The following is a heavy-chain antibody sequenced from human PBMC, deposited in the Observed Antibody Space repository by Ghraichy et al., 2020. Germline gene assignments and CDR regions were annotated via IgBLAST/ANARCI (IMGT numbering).Heavy chain of an antibody. V-gene: IGHV3-21*01. CDR2: ISSSSSYI. CDR3: AGDYDILTGYYSIDY. CDR1: GFTFSSYS. Sequence: GGSLRLSCAASGFTFSSYSMNWVRQAPGKGLEWVSSISSSSSYIYYADSVKGRFTISRDNAKNSLYLQMNSLRAEDTAVYYCAGDYDILTGYYSIDYWGQGTLVTVSS. D-gene: IGHD3-9*01. J-gene: IGHJ4*02.